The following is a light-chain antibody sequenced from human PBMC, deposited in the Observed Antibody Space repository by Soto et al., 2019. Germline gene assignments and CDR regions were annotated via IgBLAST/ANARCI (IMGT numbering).Light chain of an antibody. J-gene: IGLJ2*01. CDR3: AAWDDSLNGVV. V-gene: IGLV1-44*01. CDR1: SSNIRSNP. Sequence: QSVLTQPPSASGTPGQRVTISCSGSSSNIRSNPVNWYQQLPGTAPQLLIYSNNQRPSGVPDRFSGSKSGTSASLAISGLQSEDEADYYCAAWDDSLNGVVFGGGTKLTVL. CDR2: SNN.